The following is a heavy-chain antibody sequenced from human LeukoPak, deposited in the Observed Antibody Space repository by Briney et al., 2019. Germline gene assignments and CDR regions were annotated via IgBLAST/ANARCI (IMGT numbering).Heavy chain of an antibody. D-gene: IGHD6-19*01. CDR1: GFTFSSYA. J-gene: IGHJ4*02. Sequence: QPGGSTRLSCAASGFTFSSYAMSWFRQAPGKGLEWVSAISGSGGSTYYADSVKGRFTISRDNSKNTLYLQMNSLRAEDTAVYYCAKVGGASSGWYFDYWGQGTLVTVSS. CDR2: ISGSGGST. V-gene: IGHV3-23*01. CDR3: AKVGGASSGWYFDY.